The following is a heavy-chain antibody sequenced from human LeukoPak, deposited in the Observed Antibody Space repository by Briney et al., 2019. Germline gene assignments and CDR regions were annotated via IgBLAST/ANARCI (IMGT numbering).Heavy chain of an antibody. Sequence: KPSETLSLTCAVYGGSFSNYYWSWIRQPPGKGLEWIGEINHSGSTNYNPSLKSRVTISVDTSKNQFSLKLSSVTAADTAVYYCARGHTLAFDIWGQGTMVTVSS. D-gene: IGHD3-16*01. CDR2: INHSGST. J-gene: IGHJ3*02. CDR1: GGSFSNYY. CDR3: ARGHTLAFDI. V-gene: IGHV4-34*01.